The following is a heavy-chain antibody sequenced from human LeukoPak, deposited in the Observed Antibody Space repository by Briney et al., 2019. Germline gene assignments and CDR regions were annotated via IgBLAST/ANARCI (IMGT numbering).Heavy chain of an antibody. D-gene: IGHD6-19*01. CDR3: ARVGYSSGWSNFDY. Sequence: SETLSLTCTVSGGSISSYYWSWIRQPPGKGVEWSGYIHYSGSTDYNPSLKSRVTISVDTSKNQFSLKLSSVTAADTAVYYCARVGYSSGWSNFDYWGQGTLVTVSS. V-gene: IGHV4-59*01. CDR1: GGSISSYY. CDR2: IHYSGST. J-gene: IGHJ4*02.